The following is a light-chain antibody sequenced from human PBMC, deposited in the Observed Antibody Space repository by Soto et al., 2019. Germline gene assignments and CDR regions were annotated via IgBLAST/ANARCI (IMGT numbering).Light chain of an antibody. CDR2: AND. J-gene: IGLJ2*01. Sequence: QSVLTQPHSVSGAPGQRLTISCAGTSSNIGAGFDVHWYQQLPGTAPKLLIYANDDRPSGVPDRFSGSTSGTSASLAITGLLAEDAADYYCCSYGGSSTVVFGGGTKVTVL. V-gene: IGLV1-40*01. CDR3: CSYGGSSTVV. CDR1: SSNIGAGFD.